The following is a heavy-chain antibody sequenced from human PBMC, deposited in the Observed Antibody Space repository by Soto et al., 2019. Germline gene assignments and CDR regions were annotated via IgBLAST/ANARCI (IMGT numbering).Heavy chain of an antibody. Sequence: LRLSCAASGFTFSTYAMHWVRQAPGRGLQYVSSISHNGGSTYYADSVKGRFTISRDNSKNTLYLQMSSLRAEDTAVYYCVKDRWIDYWGQGTLVTVSS. D-gene: IGHD3-16*02. CDR2: ISHNGGST. CDR3: VKDRWIDY. CDR1: GFTFSTYA. V-gene: IGHV3-64D*06. J-gene: IGHJ4*02.